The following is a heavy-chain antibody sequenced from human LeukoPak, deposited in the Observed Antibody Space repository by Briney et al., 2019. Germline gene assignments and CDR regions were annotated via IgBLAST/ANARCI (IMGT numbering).Heavy chain of an antibody. Sequence: SETLSLTCTVSGGPISSYYWSWIRQPAGKGLEWIGRIYTSGSTNYNPSLKSRVTMSVDTSKNQFSLKLSSVTAADTAVYYCATSSSSELFDYWGQGTLVTVSS. CDR2: IYTSGST. J-gene: IGHJ4*02. V-gene: IGHV4-4*07. CDR1: GGPISSYY. CDR3: ATSSSSELFDY. D-gene: IGHD6-13*01.